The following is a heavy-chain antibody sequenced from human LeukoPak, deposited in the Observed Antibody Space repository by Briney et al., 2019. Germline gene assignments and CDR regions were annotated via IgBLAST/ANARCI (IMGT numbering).Heavy chain of an antibody. CDR1: GYTFTSYY. V-gene: IGHV1-46*01. Sequence: ASVKVSCKASGYTFTSYYMHWVRQAPGQGLEWMGIINPSGGSTSYAQKFQGRVTMTRDMSTSTAYMELSRLRSDDTAVYYCARGRDPYDSSGYYYYFDYWGQGTLVTVSS. CDR3: ARGRDPYDSSGYYYYFDY. D-gene: IGHD3-22*01. CDR2: INPSGGST. J-gene: IGHJ4*02.